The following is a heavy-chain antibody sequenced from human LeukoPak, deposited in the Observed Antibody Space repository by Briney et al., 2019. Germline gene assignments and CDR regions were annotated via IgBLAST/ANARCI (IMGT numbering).Heavy chain of an antibody. CDR2: ISWNSGSI. D-gene: IGHD3-3*01. Sequence: GRSLRLSCAASGFTFDDYAMHWVRQAPGKGLEWVSGISWNSGSIGYADSVKGRITISRDNAKNSLYLQMNSLRAEDTALYYCAKGDYDFWSGYLSWGQGTLVTVSS. CDR1: GFTFDDYA. CDR3: AKGDYDFWSGYLS. J-gene: IGHJ4*02. V-gene: IGHV3-9*01.